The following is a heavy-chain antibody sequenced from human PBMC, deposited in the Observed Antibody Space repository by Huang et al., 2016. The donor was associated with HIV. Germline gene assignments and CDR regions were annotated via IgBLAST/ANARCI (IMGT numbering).Heavy chain of an antibody. Sequence: QVQLVQSGSELKPPGASVKVSCKASGYTFTNYAMNWVRQAPGQGLEWMGWINTKTGNPTYAQGFTGRFVFSLDTSVTTAYLRISSLKAEDTAVYYCATKNSKHIIVTRGAFDIWGQGTMVTVSS. CDR2: INTKTGNP. CDR3: ATKNSKHIIVTRGAFDI. D-gene: IGHD2-21*01. J-gene: IGHJ3*02. CDR1: GYTFTNYA. V-gene: IGHV7-4-1*02.